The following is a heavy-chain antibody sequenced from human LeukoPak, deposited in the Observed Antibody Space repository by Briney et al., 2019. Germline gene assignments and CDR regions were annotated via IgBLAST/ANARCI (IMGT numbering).Heavy chain of an antibody. J-gene: IGHJ4*02. CDR2: IYYSGST. CDR1: GGSISSSSYY. Sequence: SETLSLTCTVTGGSISSSSYYWGWIRQPPGKGLEWIGSIYYSGSTYYNPSLKSRVTISVDTSKNQFSLKLSSVTAADTAVYYCARTPRTSSSWYFDYWGQGTLVTVSS. CDR3: ARTPRTSSSWYFDY. V-gene: IGHV4-39*07. D-gene: IGHD6-13*01.